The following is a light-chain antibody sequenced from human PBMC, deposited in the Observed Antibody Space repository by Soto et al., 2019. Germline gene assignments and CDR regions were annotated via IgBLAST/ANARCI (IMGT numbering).Light chain of an antibody. CDR2: EDT. V-gene: IGLV2-11*01. Sequence: QSALTQPRSVSGSPGQSVTISCTGTSSDVGGYNYVSWYQQHPGKAPKLMIYEDTKRPSGVFDRFSGSKSGNTASLTISGLQAEDEADYYCCSYAGSSTVVFGAGTKVTVL. CDR3: CSYAGSSTVV. J-gene: IGLJ2*01. CDR1: SSDVGGYNY.